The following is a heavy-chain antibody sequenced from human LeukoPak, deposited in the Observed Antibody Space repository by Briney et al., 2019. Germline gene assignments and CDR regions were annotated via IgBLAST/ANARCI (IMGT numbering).Heavy chain of an antibody. V-gene: IGHV5-51*01. D-gene: IGHD1-26*01. CDR3: ARSGGNYYSI. Sequence: KVSCKASGYTFTSYGISWVRQAPGQGLEWMGIIYPGDSDTIYSPSFQGQVTISADKSTSTANLQWSSLEASDTAMYYCARSGGNYYSIWGQGTMVTVSS. CDR2: IYPGDSDT. J-gene: IGHJ3*02. CDR1: GYTFTSYG.